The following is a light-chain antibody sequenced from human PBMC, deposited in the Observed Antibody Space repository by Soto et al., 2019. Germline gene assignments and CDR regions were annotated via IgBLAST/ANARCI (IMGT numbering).Light chain of an antibody. J-gene: IGKJ4*01. Sequence: DIQLTQSPSSLSASVGDRVTITCRASQRISNALNWYQREPGKAPKLLIFGTSNLQSGVPSRFSGSGSGTDFTLTISSLQPEDCATYYCQQSYSLALTFGGGTKVEIK. CDR3: QQSYSLALT. CDR1: QRISNA. CDR2: GTS. V-gene: IGKV1-39*01.